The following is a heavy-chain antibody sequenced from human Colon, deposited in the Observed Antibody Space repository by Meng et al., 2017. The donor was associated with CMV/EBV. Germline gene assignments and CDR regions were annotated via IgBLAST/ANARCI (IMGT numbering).Heavy chain of an antibody. D-gene: IGHD6-6*01. Sequence: FSSYASSWVRQAPGQGLEWMGGIIPILGIANYAQKFQGRVTITADKSTSTAYMELSSLRSEDTAVYYCARDIFLSVYSSSPAYFDYWGQGTLVTVSS. CDR1: FSSYA. CDR2: IIPILGIA. CDR3: ARDIFLSVYSSSPAYFDY. V-gene: IGHV1-69*10. J-gene: IGHJ4*02.